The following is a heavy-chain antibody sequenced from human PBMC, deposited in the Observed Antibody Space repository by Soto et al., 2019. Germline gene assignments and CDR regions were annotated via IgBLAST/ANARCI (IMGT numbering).Heavy chain of an antibody. CDR3: SRDGYGAPVYYGMDV. CDR1: GYTFTGYY. D-gene: IGHD4-17*01. CDR2: INPNSGGT. V-gene: IGHV1-2*04. Sequence: ASVKVSCKASGYTFTGYYMHWVRQAPGQGLEWMGWINPNSGGTNYAQKFQGWVTMTRDTSISTAYMELSRLRSDDTAVYYCSRDGYGAPVYYGMDVWGQGTTVTVSS. J-gene: IGHJ6*02.